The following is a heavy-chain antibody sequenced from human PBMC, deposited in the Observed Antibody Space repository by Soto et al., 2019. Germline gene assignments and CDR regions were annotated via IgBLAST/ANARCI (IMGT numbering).Heavy chain of an antibody. CDR3: ARASSSTRAPFDY. D-gene: IGHD6-6*01. J-gene: IGHJ4*02. CDR2: INPNSGGT. V-gene: IGHV1-2*02. CDR1: GYTFTGYY. Sequence: VSVKVSCKASGYTFTGYYMHWARQAPGQGLEWMGWINPNSGGTNYAQKFQGRVTMTRDTSISTAYMELSRLRSDDTAVYYCARASSSTRAPFDYWGQGTLVTVSS.